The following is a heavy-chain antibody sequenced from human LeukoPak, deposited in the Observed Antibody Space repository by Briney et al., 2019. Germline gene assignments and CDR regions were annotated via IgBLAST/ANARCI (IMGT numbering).Heavy chain of an antibody. V-gene: IGHV3-7*05. CDR3: AREGREGYNYPALGF. Sequence: GGSLRLSCAASGFTFGSYWMTWVRQAPGKGLEWVANMKHDGIEKYYVDSVKGRFTISRDNTKNSLYLQMNSLRAEDTAVYFCAREGREGYNYPALGFWGQGILVTVSS. CDR2: MKHDGIEK. D-gene: IGHD5-24*01. CDR1: GFTFGSYW. J-gene: IGHJ4*02.